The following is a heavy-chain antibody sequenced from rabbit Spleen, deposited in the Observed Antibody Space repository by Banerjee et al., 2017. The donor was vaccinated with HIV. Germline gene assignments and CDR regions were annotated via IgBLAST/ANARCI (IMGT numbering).Heavy chain of an antibody. CDR3: ARDLVAVIGWNFNL. CDR2: IYAGSGGTT. CDR1: GFSFSSSDY. D-gene: IGHD1-1*01. V-gene: IGHV1S40*01. Sequence: QSLEESGGDLVKPGASLTLTCTASGFSFSSSDYMCWVRQAPGKGLEWIACIYAGSGGTTYYASWAKGRFTISKTSSTTVTLQMSSLTAADTATYFCARDLVAVIGWNFNLWGPGTLVTVS. J-gene: IGHJ4*01.